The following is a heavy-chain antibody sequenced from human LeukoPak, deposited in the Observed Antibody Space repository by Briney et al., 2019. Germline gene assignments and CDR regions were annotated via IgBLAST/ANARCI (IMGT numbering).Heavy chain of an antibody. D-gene: IGHD4-17*01. J-gene: IGHJ4*02. V-gene: IGHV3-15*01. CDR3: TADLPDSGAYAFDY. CDR1: GFTFTYAW. Sequence: PGGSLRLSCAASGFTFTYAWMSWVRQAPGKGLEWVGRMKIKGGTTDYAAPVRGKFTISRDNSRTTLYLQMNSLKTEDTAVYYCTADLPDSGAYAFDYWGQGTLVTVSS. CDR2: MKIKGGTT.